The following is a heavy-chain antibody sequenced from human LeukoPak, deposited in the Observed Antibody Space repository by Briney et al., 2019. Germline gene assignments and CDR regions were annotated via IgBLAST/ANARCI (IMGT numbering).Heavy chain of an antibody. D-gene: IGHD2-21*01. CDR1: GFTFSSYA. CDR2: ISGSGGST. V-gene: IGHV3-23*01. J-gene: IGHJ4*02. CDR3: ARLRSLDK. Sequence: PGGSLRLSCAASGFTFSSYAMSWVRQAPGKGLEWVSAISGSGGSTYYADSVKGRFTISRDNAKKSLYLEMSSLRVEDTAVYFCARLRSLDKWGQGTLVTVS.